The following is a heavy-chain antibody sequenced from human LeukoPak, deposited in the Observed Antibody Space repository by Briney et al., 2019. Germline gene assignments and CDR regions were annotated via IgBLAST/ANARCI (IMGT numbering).Heavy chain of an antibody. V-gene: IGHV4-30-2*01. D-gene: IGHD4-23*01. Sequence: SETLSLTCTVSGGSISSGGYYWSWLRQPPGKGLEWFGYIYHSGSTYYNPSLKSRVTISVDRSKNQFSLKLSSVTAADTAVYYCARADYGGNSAAFYYYYYMDVWGKGTTVTVSS. J-gene: IGHJ6*03. CDR3: ARADYGGNSAAFYYYYYMDV. CDR1: GGSISSGGYY. CDR2: IYHSGST.